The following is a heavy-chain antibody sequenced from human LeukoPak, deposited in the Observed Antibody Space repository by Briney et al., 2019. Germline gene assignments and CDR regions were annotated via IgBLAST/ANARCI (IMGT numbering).Heavy chain of an antibody. D-gene: IGHD2-2*01. V-gene: IGHV3-30-3*01. Sequence: GGSLRLSCAASGFTFSSYAMNWVRQAPGKGLEWVAVISYDGSNKYYADSVKGRFTISRDNSKNTLYLQMNSLRAEDTAVYYCARVPAVMDAFDIWGQGTMVTVSS. CDR1: GFTFSSYA. CDR3: ARVPAVMDAFDI. CDR2: ISYDGSNK. J-gene: IGHJ3*02.